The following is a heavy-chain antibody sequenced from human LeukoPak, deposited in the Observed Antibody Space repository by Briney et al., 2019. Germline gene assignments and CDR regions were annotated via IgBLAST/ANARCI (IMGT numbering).Heavy chain of an antibody. D-gene: IGHD3-22*01. CDR2: IYSGTI. J-gene: IGHJ3*02. CDR1: GFTVSSNS. CDR3: AKGGGDSSGYYYVGFDAFDI. V-gene: IGHV3-53*01. Sequence: GGSLRLSCTVSGFTVSSNSMSWVRQAPGKGLEWVSFIYSGTIHYSDSVKGRFTISRDNSKNTLYLQMNSLRAEDTAVYYCAKGGGDSSGYYYVGFDAFDIWGQGTMVTVSS.